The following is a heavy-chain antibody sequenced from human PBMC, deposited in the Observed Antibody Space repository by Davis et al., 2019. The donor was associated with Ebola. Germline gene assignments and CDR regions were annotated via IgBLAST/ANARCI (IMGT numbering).Heavy chain of an antibody. CDR1: GYTFTSYW. Sequence: KVSCKASGYTFTSYWIGWVRQMPGKGLEWMGIIYPGDSDTRYSPSFQGQVTISADKSISIAYLQWSRLKASDTAMYYCARPTSARDLDGLDIWGQGTMVTVSS. CDR3: ARPTSARDLDGLDI. CDR2: IYPGDSDT. J-gene: IGHJ3*02. V-gene: IGHV5-51*01.